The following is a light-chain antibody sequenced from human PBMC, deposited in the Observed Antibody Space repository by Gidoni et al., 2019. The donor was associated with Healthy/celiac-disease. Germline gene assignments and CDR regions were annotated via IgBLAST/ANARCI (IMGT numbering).Light chain of an antibody. CDR2: GAS. J-gene: IGKJ1*01. Sequence: EIVMTQSPAPLSVSPGERATLSCRASQSVSINLAWYQQKPGQAPRLLIYGASTRATGIPARFSGSGSGTEFTLTISSLQSEDFAVYYCQQYNNWPQTFGQGTKVEIK. CDR3: QQYNNWPQT. CDR1: QSVSIN. V-gene: IGKV3-15*01.